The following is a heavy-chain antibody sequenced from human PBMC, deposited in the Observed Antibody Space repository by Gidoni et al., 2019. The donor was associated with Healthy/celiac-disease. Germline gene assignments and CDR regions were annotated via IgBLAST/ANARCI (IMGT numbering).Heavy chain of an antibody. Sequence: GISWNSGSIGYADSVKGRFTISRDNAKNSLYLQMNSLRAEDTALYYCAKDRCHYYDSSGPVFDYWGQGTLVTVSS. D-gene: IGHD3-22*01. CDR3: AKDRCHYYDSSGPVFDY. CDR2: ISWNSGSI. V-gene: IGHV3-9*01. J-gene: IGHJ4*02.